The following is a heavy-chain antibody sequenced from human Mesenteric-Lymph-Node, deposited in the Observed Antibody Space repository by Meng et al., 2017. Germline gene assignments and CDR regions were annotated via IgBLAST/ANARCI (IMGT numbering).Heavy chain of an antibody. J-gene: IGHJ4*02. Sequence: GESLKISCAASGFTFSSYEMNWVRQAPGKGLEWVPYISSSGSTIYYADSVKGRFTISRDNAKNSLYLQMNSLRAEDTAVYYCARACMGDGYNPTAGLYYFDYWGQGTLVTVSS. CDR1: GFTFSSYE. CDR3: ARACMGDGYNPTAGLYYFDY. CDR2: ISSSGSTI. V-gene: IGHV3-48*03. D-gene: IGHD5-24*01.